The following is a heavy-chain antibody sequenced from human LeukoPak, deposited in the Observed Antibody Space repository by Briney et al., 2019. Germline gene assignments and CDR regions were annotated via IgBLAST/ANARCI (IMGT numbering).Heavy chain of an antibody. CDR1: GYTFTSYD. CDR2: MNPNSGNT. CDR3: ARGKTIFGVVIIPYYYYGMDV. J-gene: IGHJ6*02. Sequence: ASVKVSCKASGYTFTSYDINWVRQATGQGLEWMGWMNPNSGNTGYAQKFQGRVTMTRNTSISTAYMELSSLRSEDTAVYYCARGKTIFGVVIIPYYYYGMDVWGQGTTVTVSS. V-gene: IGHV1-8*01. D-gene: IGHD3-3*01.